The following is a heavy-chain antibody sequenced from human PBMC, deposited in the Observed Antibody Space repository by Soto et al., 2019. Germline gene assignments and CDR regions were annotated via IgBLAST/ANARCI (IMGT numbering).Heavy chain of an antibody. V-gene: IGHV1-46*01. Sequence: GASVKVSCKASGYTFTSYDINWVRQAPGQGLEWMGIINPSGGSTSYAQKFQGRVTMTRDTSTSTVYMELSSLRSEDTAVYYCASCFYYDSSGYPDAFDIWGQGTMVTVSS. J-gene: IGHJ3*02. CDR3: ASCFYYDSSGYPDAFDI. D-gene: IGHD3-22*01. CDR1: GYTFTSYD. CDR2: INPSGGST.